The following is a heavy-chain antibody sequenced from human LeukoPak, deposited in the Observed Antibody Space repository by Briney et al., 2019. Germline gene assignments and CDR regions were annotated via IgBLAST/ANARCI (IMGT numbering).Heavy chain of an antibody. V-gene: IGHV1-69*13. J-gene: IGHJ6*02. D-gene: IGHD6-13*01. CDR1: GGTFSSYA. Sequence: SVKVSCKASGGTFSSYAISWVRRAPGQGLEWMGGIIPIFGTANYAQKFQGRVTITADESTSTAYMELSSLRSEDTAVYYCAREDGYGIAAAGNHPVGYYYYYGMDVWGQGTTVTVSS. CDR3: AREDGYGIAAAGNHPVGYYYYYGMDV. CDR2: IIPIFGTA.